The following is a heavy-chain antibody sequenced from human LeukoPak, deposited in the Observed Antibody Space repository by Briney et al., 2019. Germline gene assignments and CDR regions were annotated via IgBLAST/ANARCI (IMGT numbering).Heavy chain of an antibody. CDR3: ARVVVVITLPYYYYYYMDV. D-gene: IGHD3-22*01. CDR1: GYSISSGYY. Sequence: PSETLSLTCTVSGYSISSGYYWGWIRQPPGKGLEWIGEINHSGSTNYNPSLKSRVTISVDTSKNQFSLKLSSVTAADTAVYYCARVVVVITLPYYYYYYMDVWGAGTTVTISS. V-gene: IGHV4-38-2*02. CDR2: INHSGST. J-gene: IGHJ6*03.